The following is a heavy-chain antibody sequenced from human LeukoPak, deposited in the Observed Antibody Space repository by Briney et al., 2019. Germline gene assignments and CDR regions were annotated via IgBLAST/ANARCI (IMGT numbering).Heavy chain of an antibody. CDR2: ISSNSSYI. V-gene: IGHV3-21*01. Sequence: GGSLRLSCAASGFTFSGYSMNWVRQAPGKGLEWVSSISSNSSYIYYADSVKGRFTISRDNANTPLYLQMNSLRAEDTAVYYCARAAGYNWNDGYAFDIWGQGTMVTVSS. D-gene: IGHD1-20*01. CDR3: ARAAGYNWNDGYAFDI. CDR1: GFTFSGYS. J-gene: IGHJ3*02.